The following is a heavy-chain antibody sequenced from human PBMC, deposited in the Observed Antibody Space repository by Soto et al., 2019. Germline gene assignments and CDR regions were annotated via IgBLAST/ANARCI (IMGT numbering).Heavy chain of an antibody. CDR3: ARGNVRDHDFGDY. Sequence: EVQLVESGGGLVQPGGSLRLSCAASGFTFSSYWMHWVRQVPGKGLVWVSRISSDGSSTSYADSVKGRFTISRDNAKNTLYLQVNSLRAEDTAVYYCARGNVRDHDFGDYWGQGTLVAVSS. J-gene: IGHJ4*02. V-gene: IGHV3-74*01. D-gene: IGHD4-17*01. CDR1: GFTFSSYW. CDR2: ISSDGSST.